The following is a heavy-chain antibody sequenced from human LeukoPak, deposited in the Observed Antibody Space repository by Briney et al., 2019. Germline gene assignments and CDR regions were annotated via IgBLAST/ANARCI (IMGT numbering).Heavy chain of an antibody. CDR1: GYTFTSYG. J-gene: IGHJ4*02. V-gene: IGHV1-18*01. CDR2: ISAYNGNT. Sequence: GASVKVSCTASGYTFTSYGISWVRQAPGQGLEWMGWISAYNGNTNYAQKLQGRVTMTTDTSTSTAYMELRSLRSDDTAVYYCARDQRWLQLISWGGNFDYWGQGTLVTVSS. CDR3: ARDQRWLQLISWGGNFDY. D-gene: IGHD5-24*01.